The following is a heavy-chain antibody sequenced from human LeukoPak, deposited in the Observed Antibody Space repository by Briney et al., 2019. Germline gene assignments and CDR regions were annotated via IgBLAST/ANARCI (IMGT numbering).Heavy chain of an antibody. D-gene: IGHD1-1*01. CDR1: GGSISSYY. CDR3: ARDRPTNH. Sequence: SETLSLTCTVSGGSISSYYWSWIRQPPGKGLEWIGYNYYSGSTNYNPSLKSRVTISVDTSKNQFSLKLSSVTAADTAVYYCARDRPTNHWGQGTLVTVSS. J-gene: IGHJ5*02. V-gene: IGHV4-59*01. CDR2: NYYSGST.